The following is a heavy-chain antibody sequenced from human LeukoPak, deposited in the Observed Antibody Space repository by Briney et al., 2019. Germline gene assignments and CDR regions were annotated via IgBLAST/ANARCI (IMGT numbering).Heavy chain of an antibody. CDR3: ARTYGSGSLDY. Sequence: PGGSLRLSCAASGFTFSSYVMHWVRQAPGKGLEWVAIISYDGSNEYYADSVKGRFTISRDNSKNTLYLQMNSLRAEDTAVYYCARTYGSGSLDYWGQGTLVTVSS. D-gene: IGHD2-15*01. J-gene: IGHJ4*02. CDR2: ISYDGSNE. V-gene: IGHV3-30*04. CDR1: GFTFSSYV.